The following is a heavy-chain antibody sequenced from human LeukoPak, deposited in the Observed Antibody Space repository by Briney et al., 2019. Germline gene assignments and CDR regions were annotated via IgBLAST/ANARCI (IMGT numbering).Heavy chain of an antibody. V-gene: IGHV4-34*01. D-gene: IGHD3-10*01. CDR1: GGSFSSYY. J-gene: IGHJ5*02. CDR3: ARDKGQYGSGTPGFTWFDP. Sequence: PSETLSLTCAVYGGSFSSYYWSWIRQPPGKGLEWIGEINHSGSTNYNPSLKSRVTISVDTSKKQFSLKLSSVTAADTAVYYCARDKGQYGSGTPGFTWFDPWGQGTLVTVSS. CDR2: INHSGST.